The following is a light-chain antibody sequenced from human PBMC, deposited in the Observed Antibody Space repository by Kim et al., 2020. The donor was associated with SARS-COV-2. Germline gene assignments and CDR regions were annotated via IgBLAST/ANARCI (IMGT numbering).Light chain of an antibody. Sequence: QAVVTQEPSLTVSPGGTVTVTCGSSSGAVTSGHYPYWFQQKPGQAPRTLIYDTNNKHSWTPARFSGSLLGGKAALTLSGAQPEDEAEYYCLLSYSDVWVFGGGTQLTVL. CDR3: LLSYSDVWV. V-gene: IGLV7-46*01. J-gene: IGLJ3*02. CDR2: DTN. CDR1: SGAVTSGHY.